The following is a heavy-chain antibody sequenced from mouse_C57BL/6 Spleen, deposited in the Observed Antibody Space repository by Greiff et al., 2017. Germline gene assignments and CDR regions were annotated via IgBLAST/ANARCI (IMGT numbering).Heavy chain of an antibody. J-gene: IGHJ4*01. D-gene: IGHD2-10*02. CDR3: ARWEYGNYLYAMDY. CDR1: GYTFTSYW. V-gene: IGHV1-50*01. Sequence: VQLQQPGAELVKPGASVKLSCKASGYTFTSYWMQWVKQRPGQGLEWIGEIDPSDSYTNYNQKFKGKATLTVDTSSSTAYMQLSSLTSEDSAVYYCARWEYGNYLYAMDYWGQGTSVTVSS. CDR2: IDPSDSYT.